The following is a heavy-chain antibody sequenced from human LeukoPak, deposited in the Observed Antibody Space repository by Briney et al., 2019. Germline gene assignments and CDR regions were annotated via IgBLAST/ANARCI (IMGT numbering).Heavy chain of an antibody. D-gene: IGHD6-19*01. V-gene: IGHV3-23*01. J-gene: IGHJ4*02. CDR2: ISGSGGST. CDR1: GFTFSNYW. CDR3: AKAPIPSGWYYFDY. Sequence: GGSLRLSCAASGFTFSNYWVHWVRQAPGKGLVWVSAISGSGGSTYYADSVKGRFTISRDNSKNTLYLQMNSLRAEDTAVYYCAKAPIPSGWYYFDYWGQGTLVTVSS.